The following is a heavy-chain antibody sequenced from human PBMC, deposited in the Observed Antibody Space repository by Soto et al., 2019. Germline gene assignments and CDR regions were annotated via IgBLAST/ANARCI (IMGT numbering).Heavy chain of an antibody. D-gene: IGHD3-10*01. CDR3: ARGWYYGSGRLNWFDP. Sequence: TSETLSLTCAVSGGSISSGGYSWSWIRQPPGKGLEWIGYMYHSGSTYYNPSLKSRVTISIDRSKNQFSLKLSSVTAADTAVYYCARGWYYGSGRLNWFDPWGQGTLVTVSS. J-gene: IGHJ5*02. V-gene: IGHV4-30-2*01. CDR2: MYHSGST. CDR1: GGSISSGGYS.